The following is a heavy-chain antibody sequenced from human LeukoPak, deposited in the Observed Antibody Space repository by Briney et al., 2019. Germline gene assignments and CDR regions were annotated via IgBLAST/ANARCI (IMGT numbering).Heavy chain of an antibody. CDR2: INHSGST. Sequence: PSETLSLTCAVYGGSFSGYYWSWIRQPPVKGLEWIGEINHSGSTNYNPSLKSRVTISVDTSKNQFSLKLSSVTAADTAVYYCARVWGGPGATFDYWGQGTLVTVSS. J-gene: IGHJ4*02. V-gene: IGHV4-34*01. CDR3: ARVWGGPGATFDY. D-gene: IGHD3-3*01. CDR1: GGSFSGYY.